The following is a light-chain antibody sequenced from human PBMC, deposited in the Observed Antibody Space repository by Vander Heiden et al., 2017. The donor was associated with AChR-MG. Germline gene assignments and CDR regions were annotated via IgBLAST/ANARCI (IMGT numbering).Light chain of an antibody. Sequence: QSVLTQPPSASGTPGQRVTISCSGSSSNIGSNYVYWYQQLPGTAPKLLIYRNNQRASGVPDRFSGSKSGTSASLAISGLRSEDEADYYCAAWDDSLSVYVVFGGGTKLTVL. CDR2: RNN. J-gene: IGLJ2*01. CDR3: AAWDDSLSVYVV. CDR1: SSNIGSNY. V-gene: IGLV1-47*01.